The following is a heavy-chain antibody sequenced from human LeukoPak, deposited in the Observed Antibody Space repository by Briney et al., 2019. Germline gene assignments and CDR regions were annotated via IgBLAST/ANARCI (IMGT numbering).Heavy chain of an antibody. V-gene: IGHV3-66*04. CDR3: ARHFGVVTKGVYYYYYGMDV. J-gene: IGHJ6*02. CDR2: IYSGGST. CDR1: GFIVSSNY. Sequence: GGSLRLSCAASGFIVSSNYMSWVRQAPGKGLEWVSVIYSGGSTYYADSVKGRFTISRDNSKNTLYLQMNSLRAEDTAVYYCARHFGVVTKGVYYYYYGMDVWGQGTTVTVSS. D-gene: IGHD3-3*01.